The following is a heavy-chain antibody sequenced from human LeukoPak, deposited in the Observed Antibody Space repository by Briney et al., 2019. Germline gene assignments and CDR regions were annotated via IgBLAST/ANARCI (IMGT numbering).Heavy chain of an antibody. CDR3: ARVGRGYSYGPFDS. CDR1: GGSISSYY. CDR2: IYYSGST. V-gene: IGHV4-59*01. Sequence: PSETLSLTCTVSGGSISSYYWSWIRQPPGKGLEWIGYIYYSGSTNYNPPLKSRVTISVDTSKNQFSLKLNSVTAADTAVYYCARVGRGYSYGPFDSWGLGTLVTVSS. J-gene: IGHJ4*02. D-gene: IGHD5-18*01.